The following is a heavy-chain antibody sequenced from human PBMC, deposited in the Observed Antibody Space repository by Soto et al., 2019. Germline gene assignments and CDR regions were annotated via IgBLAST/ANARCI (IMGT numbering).Heavy chain of an antibody. J-gene: IGHJ4*02. D-gene: IGHD1-20*01. CDR2: IRSKAYGGTT. CDR1: GFTFGEYA. CDR3: TRDRALHNWNGRFDY. V-gene: IGHV3-49*04. Sequence: GGSLRLSCTDSGFTFGEYAMSWVRQAPGKGLEWVGFIRSKAYGGTTEYAASVKGRFTISRDDSKSIAYLQMNSLKTEDTAVYYCTRDRALHNWNGRFDYWGQGTLVTVS.